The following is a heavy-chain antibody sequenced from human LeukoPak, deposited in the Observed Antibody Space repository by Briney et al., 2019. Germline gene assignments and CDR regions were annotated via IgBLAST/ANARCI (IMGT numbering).Heavy chain of an antibody. Sequence: PSETPSLTCTVSGGSISSGGYYWSWIRQPPGKGLEWIGYIYHSGSTYYNPSLKSRVTISVDRSKNQFSLKLSSVTAADTAVYYCARGPDYYGSGTSDWGQGTLVTVSS. J-gene: IGHJ4*02. V-gene: IGHV4-30-2*01. CDR1: GGSISSGGYY. CDR3: ARGPDYYGSGTSD. CDR2: IYHSGST. D-gene: IGHD3-10*01.